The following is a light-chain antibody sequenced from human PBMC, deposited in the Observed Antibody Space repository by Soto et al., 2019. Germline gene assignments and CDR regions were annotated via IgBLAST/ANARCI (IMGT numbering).Light chain of an antibody. CDR1: QTVYNN. J-gene: IGKJ4*01. CDR2: FAS. CDR3: QQYTACPLS. Sequence: IVMTQSPATLSVSPGEKATLSCRASQTVYNNLAWYQQKPGQAPRLLVYFASTRATGIPARFGGGGSGTDFPLTISSPQAKDFAFYDGQQYTACPLSFGGGTKVETK. V-gene: IGKV3-15*01.